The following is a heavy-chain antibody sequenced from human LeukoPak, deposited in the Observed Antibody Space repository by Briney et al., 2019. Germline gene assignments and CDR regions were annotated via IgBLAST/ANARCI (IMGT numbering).Heavy chain of an antibody. V-gene: IGHV4-61*02. CDR3: ARGRRFPDY. CDR2: IYTSVSGST. D-gene: IGHD3-3*01. CDR1: GGSITSGNYY. Sequence: SETLSLTCTVSGGSITSGNYYWSWIRQPAGKGLEWIGRIYTSVSGSTDYNPSLKSRVTMSADTSKNQFSLKLNSVTAADTAVYYCARGRRFPDYWGQGTLVTVSS. J-gene: IGHJ4*02.